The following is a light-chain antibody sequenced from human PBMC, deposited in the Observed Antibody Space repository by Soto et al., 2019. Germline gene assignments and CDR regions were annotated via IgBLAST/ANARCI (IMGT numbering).Light chain of an antibody. CDR1: QSVSSN. CDR2: GAS. V-gene: IGKV3-15*01. Sequence: EIVMTQSPAPLAVSPGERATLSCRASQSVSSNLAWYQQKPGQAPRLLIYGASTRATGIPARFSGSGSGTEFTLTISSLQSEDFAVYYCQQYNNWLWTFGQGTKV. J-gene: IGKJ1*01. CDR3: QQYNNWLWT.